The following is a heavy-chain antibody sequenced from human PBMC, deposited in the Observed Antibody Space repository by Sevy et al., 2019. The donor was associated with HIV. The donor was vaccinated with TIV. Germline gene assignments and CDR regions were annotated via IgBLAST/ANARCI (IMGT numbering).Heavy chain of an antibody. Sequence: ASVKVSCEASGFNFRSYDIYWVRQAPGQGLEWMGWMNTNTGNTGFAKKFQGRVTMTRNSSISTAYMELSNLRSEDTAVYYCARVSGWHLRYGLDVWGQGTTVTVSS. V-gene: IGHV1-8*02. CDR1: GFNFRSYD. CDR2: MNTNTGNT. CDR3: ARVSGWHLRYGLDV. D-gene: IGHD6-19*01. J-gene: IGHJ6*02.